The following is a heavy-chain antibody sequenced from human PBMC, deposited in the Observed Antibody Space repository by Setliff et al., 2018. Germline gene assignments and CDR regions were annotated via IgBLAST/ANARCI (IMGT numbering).Heavy chain of an antibody. D-gene: IGHD6-6*01. CDR2: IYYTGAT. V-gene: IGHV4-39*01. CDR1: GDSILDTSSY. CDR3: ARGRNVAARLYDS. Sequence: SETLSLTCSVSGDSILDTSSYWGWFRRPPGKGLEWLGTIYYTGATFDHPSLKSRLTMSIDTSKNQFSLKMSSVTAADRGVYYCARGRNVAARLYDSWGQGTLVTVSS. J-gene: IGHJ4*02.